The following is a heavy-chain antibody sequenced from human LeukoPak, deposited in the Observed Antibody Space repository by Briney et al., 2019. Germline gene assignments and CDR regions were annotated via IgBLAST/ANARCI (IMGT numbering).Heavy chain of an antibody. CDR3: ARAQGPQGDMDV. CDR2: INTDGSST. Sequence: GGSLRLSCAASGFTFSSYWMHWVRQAPGKGLVWVSRINTDGSSTSYADSVKGRFTISRDNAKNSLYLQMNSLRAEDTAVYYCARAQGPQGDMDVWGKGTTVTVSS. J-gene: IGHJ6*03. V-gene: IGHV3-74*01. CDR1: GFTFSSYW.